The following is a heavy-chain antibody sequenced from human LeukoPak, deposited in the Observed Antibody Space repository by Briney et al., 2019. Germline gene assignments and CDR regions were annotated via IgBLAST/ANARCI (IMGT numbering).Heavy chain of an antibody. CDR3: AKHGLRSGTYVIDY. CDR2: IRYDGSNK. J-gene: IGHJ4*02. V-gene: IGHV3-30*02. CDR1: GFTLSSYG. Sequence: GGSLRLSCAASGFTLSSYGMHWVRQAPGKGLEWVAFIRYDGSNKYYTDSVRGRFTISRDNSKTTVYLQMNGLRVEDTAIYYCAKHGLRSGTYVIDYWGQGTLVTVSS. D-gene: IGHD3-16*01.